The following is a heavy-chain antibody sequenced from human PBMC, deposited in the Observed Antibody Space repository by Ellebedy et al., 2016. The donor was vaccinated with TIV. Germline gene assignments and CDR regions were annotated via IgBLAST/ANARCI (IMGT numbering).Heavy chain of an antibody. D-gene: IGHD4-23*01. Sequence: SETLSLTXTVSGGSFSSSSYYWGWIRQPPGKGLEWIGSIYYSGSTYYNPSLKSRVTMSVDRSNNQFSLQLTFVTAPDTAVYYCARGYGGNPHFDSWGQGTLVTVS. CDR1: GGSFSSSSYY. V-gene: IGHV4-39*07. J-gene: IGHJ4*02. CDR2: IYYSGST. CDR3: ARGYGGNPHFDS.